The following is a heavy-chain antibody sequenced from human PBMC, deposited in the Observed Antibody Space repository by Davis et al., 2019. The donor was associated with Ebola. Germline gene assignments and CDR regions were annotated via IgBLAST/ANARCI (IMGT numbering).Heavy chain of an antibody. D-gene: IGHD3-10*01. CDR1: GFTFSSYG. CDR2: IRYDGSNK. J-gene: IGHJ6*04. Sequence: GGSLRLSCAASGFTFSSYGMHWVRQAPGKGLEWVAFIRYDGSNKYYADSVKGRFTISRDNSKNTLYLQMNSLRAEDTAVYYCARYGVYYYYYGMDVWSKGTTVTVSS. V-gene: IGHV3-30*02. CDR3: ARYGVYYYYYGMDV.